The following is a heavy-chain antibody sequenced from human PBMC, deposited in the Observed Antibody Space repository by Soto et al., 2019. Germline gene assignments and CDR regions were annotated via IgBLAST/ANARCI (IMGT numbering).Heavy chain of an antibody. D-gene: IGHD5-18*01. CDR1: GFTFSSYW. J-gene: IGHJ4*02. CDR2: IKQDGSEK. CDR3: ARKRGYSYGPYYFDY. Sequence: GGSLRLSCAASGFTFSSYWMSWVRQALGKGLEWVANIKQDGSEKYYVDSVKGRFTISRDNAKNSLYLQMNSLRAEDTAVYYCARKRGYSYGPYYFDYWGQGTLVTVYS. V-gene: IGHV3-7*01.